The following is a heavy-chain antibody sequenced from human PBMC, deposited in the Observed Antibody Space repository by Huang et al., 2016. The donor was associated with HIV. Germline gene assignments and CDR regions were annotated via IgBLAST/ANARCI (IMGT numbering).Heavy chain of an antibody. J-gene: IGHJ4*02. V-gene: IGHV1-69*01. CDR2: IIPILGTA. CDR1: GGTFSSYA. CDR3: ARVESRRYYDSSGYYY. D-gene: IGHD3-22*01. Sequence: QVQLVQSGAEVKKPGSSVKVSCKASGGTFSSYAISWVRQAPGPGLEWMGVIIPILGTANYAQKFKGRVTITADESMSTAYMELSSLRSEDTAVYYCARVESRRYYDSSGYYYWGQGTLVTVSS.